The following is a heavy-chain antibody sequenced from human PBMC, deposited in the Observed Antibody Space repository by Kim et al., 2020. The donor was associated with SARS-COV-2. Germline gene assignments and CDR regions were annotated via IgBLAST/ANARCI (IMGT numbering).Heavy chain of an antibody. J-gene: IGHJ4*02. CDR2: IYHSWST. CDR1: GGSISSSNW. D-gene: IGHD3-3*01. Sequence: SETLSLTCAVSGGSISSSNWWSWVRQPPGKGLEWIGEIYHSWSTNYNPSLKSRVTISVDKSKNQFSLKLSPVTAADTAVYYCERSITIFGVVITFDYWGQGTLVTVSS. V-gene: IGHV4-4*02. CDR3: ERSITIFGVVITFDY.